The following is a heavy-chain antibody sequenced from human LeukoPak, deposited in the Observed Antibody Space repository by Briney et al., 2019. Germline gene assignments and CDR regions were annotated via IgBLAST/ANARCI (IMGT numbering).Heavy chain of an antibody. D-gene: IGHD6-25*01. CDR2: ISTYNGDT. Sequence: ASVKVSCKASSYTFNTYGISWVRQAPGQGLEWMGWISTYNGDTNYVQNLQGRVTMTTDTSTSTAYMELMSLRSDDTAVYYCLRDAQRPRLTPDYWGQGTLVTVSS. V-gene: IGHV1-18*01. CDR1: SYTFNTYG. J-gene: IGHJ4*02. CDR3: LRDAQRPRLTPDY.